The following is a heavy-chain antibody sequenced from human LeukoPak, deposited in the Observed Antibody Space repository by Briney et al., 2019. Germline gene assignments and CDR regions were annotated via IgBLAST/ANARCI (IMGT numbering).Heavy chain of an antibody. J-gene: IGHJ4*02. Sequence: ASVKDSCKASGYTFSSYVISWVRQAPGQGLEWMGWISAYNGNTNYAQKLQGRVTMTTDTSTSIAYMDLGSLRSDDTAVYYCARKLYDSSRYGQTYYFDYWGQGTLVTVSS. D-gene: IGHD3-22*01. CDR3: ARKLYDSSRYGQTYYFDY. CDR1: GYTFSSYV. V-gene: IGHV1-18*01. CDR2: ISAYNGNT.